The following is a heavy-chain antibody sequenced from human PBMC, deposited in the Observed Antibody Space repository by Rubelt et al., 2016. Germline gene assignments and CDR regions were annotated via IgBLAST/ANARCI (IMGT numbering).Heavy chain of an antibody. J-gene: IGHJ4*02. Sequence: QVQLVQSGAEVKKPGASVKVSCKASGYTFTSYGISWVRQAPGQGLEWMGIINPSGGSTSYAQKFQGRVTMTRDTSTSTVYMELSSLRSEDTAVYYCARDVGGNSVLYYFDYWGQGTLVTVSS. CDR1: GYTFTSYG. CDR3: ARDVGGNSVLYYFDY. V-gene: IGHV1-46*01. D-gene: IGHD4-23*01. CDR2: INPSGGST.